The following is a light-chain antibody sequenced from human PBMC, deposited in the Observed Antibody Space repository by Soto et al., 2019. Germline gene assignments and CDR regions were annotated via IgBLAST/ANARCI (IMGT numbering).Light chain of an antibody. V-gene: IGKV1-12*01. J-gene: IGKJ5*01. CDR2: AAS. CDR1: QDISSW. Sequence: DIQITQSPSSVSASLGDRVTITCRASQDISSWLAWYQQKPGKAPKIMIYAASSLQGGVPSRFSGSGSGTEFTLTISSLQPEDFATYYCQQASSFPPTFGQGTRLEIK. CDR3: QQASSFPPT.